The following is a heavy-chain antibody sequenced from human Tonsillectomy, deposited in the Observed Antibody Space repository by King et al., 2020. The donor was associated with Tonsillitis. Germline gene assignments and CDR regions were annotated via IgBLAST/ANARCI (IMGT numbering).Heavy chain of an antibody. CDR1: GFTFNNYA. J-gene: IGHJ6*02. CDR3: AKDPADYYYYYAMAV. V-gene: IGHV3-23*04. CDR2: ISDTGGVT. Sequence: VQLVESGGGLVQPGGSLRLSCAASGFTFNNYAMTWVRQAPGKGLEWVSTISDTGGVTYYADSVKGRFTISRDNSKNSLYLQMNSLRAEDTAVYYCAKDPADYYYYYAMAVWGQGTTVTVSS.